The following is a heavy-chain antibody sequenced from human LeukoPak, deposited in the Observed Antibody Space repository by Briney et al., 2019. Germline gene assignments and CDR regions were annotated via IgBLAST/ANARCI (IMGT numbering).Heavy chain of an antibody. D-gene: IGHD2-15*01. J-gene: IGHJ1*01. CDR2: IYSGGST. Sequence: GGSLRLSCAASEFSVSNNYMSWVRQAPGKGLEWVSVIYSGGSTFYADSVKGRFTISRDNSKNTLYPQMNSLRAEDTAVYYCASDSYSPEYFQHWGQGTLVTVSS. V-gene: IGHV3-66*01. CDR3: ASDSYSPEYFQH. CDR1: EFSVSNNY.